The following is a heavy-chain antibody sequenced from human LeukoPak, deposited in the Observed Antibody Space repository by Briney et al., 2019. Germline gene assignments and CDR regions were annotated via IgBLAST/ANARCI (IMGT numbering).Heavy chain of an antibody. CDR1: GFTFSSYS. V-gene: IGHV3-21*01. J-gene: IGHJ6*04. CDR3: ARDLIVGATYYYAMDV. CDR2: ICISSTYI. D-gene: IGHD3-10*01. Sequence: GGSLRLSCAASGFTFSSYSMNWVRQAPGKGLEWVSSICISSTYIYYADSLKGRFTISRDNAKNSLYLQMNSLRADDTAVYYCARDLIVGATYYYAMDVWGKGTTVTVSS.